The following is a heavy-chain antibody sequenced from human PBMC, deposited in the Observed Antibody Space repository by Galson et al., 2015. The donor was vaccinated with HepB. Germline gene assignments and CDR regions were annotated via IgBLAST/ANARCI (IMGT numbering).Heavy chain of an antibody. Sequence: SLRLSCAASGFIFSSYGMVWVRQAPGKGLEWVAVIWYDGSNKYYADSVKGRFTISRDNSKNTLYLQMNSLRAEDTAVYYCARNGPMGLVLPVANYFDPWGQGILVTVSS. CDR1: GFIFSSYG. J-gene: IGHJ5*02. V-gene: IGHV3-33*01. CDR2: IWYDGSNK. D-gene: IGHD2-2*01. CDR3: ARNGPMGLVLPVANYFDP.